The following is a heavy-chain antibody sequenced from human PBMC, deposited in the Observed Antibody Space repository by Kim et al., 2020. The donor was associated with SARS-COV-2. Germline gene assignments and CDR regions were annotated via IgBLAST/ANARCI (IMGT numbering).Heavy chain of an antibody. CDR1: GYTFTSYA. D-gene: IGHD2-2*01. CDR3: ARDLYDDIVVVPAATFDY. V-gene: IGHV7-4-1*02. Sequence: ASVNVSCKASGYTFTSYAMNWVRQAPGQGLEWMGWINTNTGNPTYAQGFTGRFVFSLDTSVSTAYLQISSLKAEDTAVYYCARDLYDDIVVVPAATFDYWGQGTLVTVSS. J-gene: IGHJ4*02. CDR2: INTNTGNP.